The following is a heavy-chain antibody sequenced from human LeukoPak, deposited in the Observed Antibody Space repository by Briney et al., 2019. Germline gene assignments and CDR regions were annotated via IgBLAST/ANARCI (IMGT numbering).Heavy chain of an antibody. D-gene: IGHD3-22*01. V-gene: IGHV3-7*04. CDR1: GFTFTTYW. Sequence: GGSLRLSCAASGFTFTTYWMSWVRQAPGKGLEWVANIKQDGSEKYYVDSVKGRFTISRDNAKNSLYLQMNSLRAEDTAVYYCARAVNYYDSSGYYCSAFDIWGQGTMVTVSS. CDR3: ARAVNYYDSSGYYCSAFDI. J-gene: IGHJ3*02. CDR2: IKQDGSEK.